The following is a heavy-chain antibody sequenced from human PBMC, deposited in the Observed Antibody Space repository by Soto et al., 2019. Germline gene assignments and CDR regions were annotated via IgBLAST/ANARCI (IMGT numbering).Heavy chain of an antibody. Sequence: QVQMVQSGAEVKKPGASLKVSCQASGYTFSYFGISWVRLAPGQGLEWMGWISGHNGETNYAQKFQGRVTMTTDTSTSTAYMELRSLRIDDTAIYYCVIDRSVTVFGVVIAAFDDWGQGIAVTVSS. J-gene: IGHJ4*02. CDR1: GYTFSYFG. V-gene: IGHV1-18*01. D-gene: IGHD3-16*02. CDR3: VIDRSVTVFGVVIAAFDD. CDR2: ISGHNGET.